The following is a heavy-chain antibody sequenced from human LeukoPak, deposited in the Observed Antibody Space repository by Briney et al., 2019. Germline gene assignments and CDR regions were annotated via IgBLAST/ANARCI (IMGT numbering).Heavy chain of an antibody. CDR3: AKDVGAYSSSCSDY. CDR1: GFTFSSYA. D-gene: IGHD6-13*01. Sequence: PGGSLRLSCAASGFTFSSYAMSWVRQAPGKGLEWVSAISGSGGRTYYAASVKGRFTISRDNSKNTLYLQMNSLRAEDTAVYYCAKDVGAYSSSCSDYWGQGTLVTVSS. V-gene: IGHV3-23*01. CDR2: ISGSGGRT. J-gene: IGHJ4*02.